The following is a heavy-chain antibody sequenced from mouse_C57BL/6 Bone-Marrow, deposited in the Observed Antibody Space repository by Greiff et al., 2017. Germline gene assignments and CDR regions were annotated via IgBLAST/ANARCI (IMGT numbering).Heavy chain of an antibody. V-gene: IGHV1-81*01. J-gene: IGHJ3*01. CDR1: GYTFTSYG. Sequence: VQLQQSGAELARPGASVKLSCKASGYTFTSYGISWVKQRPGQGLEWIGEIYPRSGNTYYNEKFKGKATLTADKSSSTAYMELRSLTSEDSAVYFCARSIYGNYESYWGQGTLVTVSA. CDR3: ARSIYGNYESY. CDR2: IYPRSGNT. D-gene: IGHD2-1*01.